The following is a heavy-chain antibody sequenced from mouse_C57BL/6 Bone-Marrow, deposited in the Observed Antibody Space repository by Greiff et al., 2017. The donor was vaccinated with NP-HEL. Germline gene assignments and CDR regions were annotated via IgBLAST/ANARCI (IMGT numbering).Heavy chain of an antibody. Sequence: DVKLVESGEGLVKPGGSLKLSCAASGFTFSSYAMSWVRQTPEKRLEWVAYISSGGDYIYYADTVKGRFPISRDNARNTLYLQMSSLKSEDTAMYYCTRDLFRDYDMDAMDYWGQGTSVTVSS. D-gene: IGHD2-4*01. CDR1: GFTFSSYA. V-gene: IGHV5-9-1*02. J-gene: IGHJ4*01. CDR3: TRDLFRDYDMDAMDY. CDR2: ISSGGDYI.